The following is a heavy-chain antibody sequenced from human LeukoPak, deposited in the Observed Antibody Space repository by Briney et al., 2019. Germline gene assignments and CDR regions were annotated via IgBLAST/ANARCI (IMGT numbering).Heavy chain of an antibody. D-gene: IGHD4-17*01. CDR1: ELTFTTYP. CDR3: AKEATVTGSVDY. Sequence: PGGSLKLSCPPSELTFTTYPISGFPQAPGKGREWVSAISGSGGSTYYADSVKGRFTISRDNSKNTLYLQMNSLRAEDTAVYYCAKEATVTGSVDYWGQGTLVTVSS. CDR2: ISGSGGST. V-gene: IGHV3-23*01. J-gene: IGHJ4*02.